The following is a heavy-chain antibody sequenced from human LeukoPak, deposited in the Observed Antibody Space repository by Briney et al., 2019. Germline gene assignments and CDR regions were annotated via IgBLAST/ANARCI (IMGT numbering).Heavy chain of an antibody. Sequence: SETLSLTRTVSGYSISSGYYWGWIRQPPGKGLEWIGSIYHSGSTYYNPSLKSRVTISVDTSKNQFSLKLSSVTAADTAVYYCARRDDYGDYLDYWGQGTLVTVSS. CDR2: IYHSGST. J-gene: IGHJ4*02. CDR3: ARRDDYGDYLDY. D-gene: IGHD4-17*01. V-gene: IGHV4-38-2*02. CDR1: GYSISSGYY.